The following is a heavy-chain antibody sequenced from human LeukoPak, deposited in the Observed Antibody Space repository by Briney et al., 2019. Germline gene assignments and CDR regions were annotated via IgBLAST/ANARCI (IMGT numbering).Heavy chain of an antibody. CDR3: ARDWDSSGYYYGRAYFDY. D-gene: IGHD3-22*01. Sequence: GGSLRLSCAASGFSFRSFAMSWVRQAPGKGLEWVSGINWNGGSTGYADSVKGRFTISRDNAKNSLYLQMNSLRAEDTALYYCARDWDSSGYYYGRAYFDYWGQGTLVTVSS. J-gene: IGHJ4*02. CDR2: INWNGGST. CDR1: GFSFRSFA. V-gene: IGHV3-20*04.